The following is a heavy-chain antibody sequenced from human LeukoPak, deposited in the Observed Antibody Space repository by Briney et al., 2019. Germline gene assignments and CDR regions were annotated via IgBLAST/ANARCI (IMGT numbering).Heavy chain of an antibody. D-gene: IGHD6-19*01. CDR2: RNEDGNKK. CDR1: GFTFSRYW. CDR3: AKSAVAGKRNYYYMDV. Sequence: GGSLRLSCTASGFTFSRYWMGWVRQAPGKGLEWVANRNEDGNKKYYVDSVKGRFTISRDNTKKSLYLQMSSLRPEDTAVYYCAKSAVAGKRNYYYMDVWGKGTTVTVSS. V-gene: IGHV3-7*01. J-gene: IGHJ6*03.